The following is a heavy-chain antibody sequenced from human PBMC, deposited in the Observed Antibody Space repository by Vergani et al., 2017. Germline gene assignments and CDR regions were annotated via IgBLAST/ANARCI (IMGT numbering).Heavy chain of an antibody. V-gene: IGHV3-21*01. CDR1: GFTFSSYS. CDR3: VRGGLATIYNWFDP. D-gene: IGHD5-24*01. Sequence: EVQLVESGGGLVKPGGSLRLSCAASGFTFSSYSMNWVRQAPGKGLDWVSSISSSSSYIYYADSVKGRFTISRDSGENSLFLQMNSLRADDKAVYYCVRGGLATIYNWFDPWGQGTRVTVSS. J-gene: IGHJ5*01. CDR2: ISSSSSYI.